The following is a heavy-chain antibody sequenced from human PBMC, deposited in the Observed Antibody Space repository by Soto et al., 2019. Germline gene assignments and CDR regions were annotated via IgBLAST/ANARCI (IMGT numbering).Heavy chain of an antibody. J-gene: IGHJ4*02. Sequence: GGSLRLSCAASGFTFSSYSMNWVRQAPGKGLEWVSYISSSSSTIYYADSVKGRFTISRDNAKNSLYLQMNSLRAEDTAVYYCARDQKWFGEAFDYCGQGTLVTVSS. V-gene: IGHV3-48*01. D-gene: IGHD3-10*01. CDR2: ISSSSSTI. CDR1: GFTFSSYS. CDR3: ARDQKWFGEAFDY.